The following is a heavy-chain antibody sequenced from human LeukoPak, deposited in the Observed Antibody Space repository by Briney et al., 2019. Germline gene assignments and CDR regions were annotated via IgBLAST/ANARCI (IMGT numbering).Heavy chain of an antibody. CDR3: ARVDTNYGDYVDY. J-gene: IGHJ4*02. D-gene: IGHD4-17*01. CDR2: INHSGST. CDR1: GGSFSGYY. V-gene: IGHV4-34*01. Sequence: PSETLSLTCAVYGGSFSGYYWSWIRQPPGKGLEWIGEINHSGSTNYNPSLKSRVTISVDTSKNQFSLKLSSVTAAGTAVYYCARVDTNYGDYVDYWGQGTLVTVSS.